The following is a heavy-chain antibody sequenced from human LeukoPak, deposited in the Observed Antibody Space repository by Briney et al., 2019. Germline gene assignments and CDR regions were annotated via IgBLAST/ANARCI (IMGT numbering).Heavy chain of an antibody. Sequence: GASVKVSCKASGYTFTSYDINWVRQATGQGPEWMGWMNPNSGNTGYAQKFQGRVTMTRNTSISTAYMELSSLRSEDTAVYYCARSYTAMDPFDYWGQGTLVTVSS. D-gene: IGHD5-18*01. CDR3: ARSYTAMDPFDY. CDR1: GYTFTSYD. V-gene: IGHV1-8*01. J-gene: IGHJ4*02. CDR2: MNPNSGNT.